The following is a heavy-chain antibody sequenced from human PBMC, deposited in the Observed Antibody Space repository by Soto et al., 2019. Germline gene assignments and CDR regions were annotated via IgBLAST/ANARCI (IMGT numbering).Heavy chain of an antibody. J-gene: IGHJ4*02. CDR3: ARTSQYYVDY. CDR2: INTNGGST. V-gene: IGHV3-64*01. CDR1: GFTFSSYA. Sequence: EVQLVESGGGLVQPGGSLRLSCAASGFTFSSYAMHWVRQAPGKGLEYGSTINTNGGSTYYANSVKGRFTISRDNSKNTLYIQMGSLRAEDMAVYFCARTSQYYVDYWGQGTLVTVSS.